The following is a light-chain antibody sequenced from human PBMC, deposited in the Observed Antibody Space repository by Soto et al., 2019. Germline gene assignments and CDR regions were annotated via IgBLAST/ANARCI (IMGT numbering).Light chain of an antibody. V-gene: IGKV3-15*01. CDR3: QQYYGCPPLT. Sequence: EIVMTQSPATLSLSPGERATLSCRASQSVSSSSASYQQKPRQAAPLLIFGASTSAASITLRISSSGSGTEFTLTISSLQAEDYAAYYCQQYYGCPPLTFGQGTKVDIK. CDR1: QSVSSS. J-gene: IGKJ1*01. CDR2: GAS.